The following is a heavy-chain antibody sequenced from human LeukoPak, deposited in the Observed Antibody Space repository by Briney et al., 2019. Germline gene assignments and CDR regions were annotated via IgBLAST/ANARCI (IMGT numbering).Heavy chain of an antibody. CDR1: GYTFTGYY. CDR3: AREILYGLVLGNFDY. CDR2: INPNSGGT. V-gene: IGHV1-2*02. Sequence: ASVKVSCKASGYTFTGYYMHWVRQAPGQGLEWMGWINPNSGGTNYAQKFQGRVTMTRDTSISTAYMELSRLRSDDTDVYYCAREILYGLVLGNFDYWGQGTLVTVSS. D-gene: IGHD6-19*01. J-gene: IGHJ4*02.